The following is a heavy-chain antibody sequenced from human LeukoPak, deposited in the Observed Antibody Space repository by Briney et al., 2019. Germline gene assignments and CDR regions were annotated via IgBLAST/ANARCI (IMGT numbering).Heavy chain of an antibody. CDR3: ARTYYYDNSDYFPFDY. CDR1: GLTVSSNY. J-gene: IGHJ4*02. V-gene: IGHV3-53*01. CDR2: IHSGGST. D-gene: IGHD3-22*01. Sequence: GGSLRLSCAASGLTVSSNYMSWVRQAPGKGLEWVSVIHSGGSTFYADSVKGRFTISRDNSKNTLYLQMNSLRVEDTAVYYCARTYYYDNSDYFPFDYWGQGTLVTVSS.